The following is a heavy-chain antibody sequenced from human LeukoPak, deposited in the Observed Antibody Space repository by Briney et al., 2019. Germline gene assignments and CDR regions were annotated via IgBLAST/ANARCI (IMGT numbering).Heavy chain of an antibody. D-gene: IGHD5-18*01. J-gene: IGHJ4*02. CDR1: GGSFSGYY. CDR2: INHSGST. Sequence: PSETLSLTCAVYGGSFSGYYWSWIRQPPGKGLEWIGEINHSGSTNYNPSLKSRVTISVDTSKNQFSLKLSSVTAADTAVYYCARVQDTAMVGYWGQGTLVTVSS. CDR3: ARVQDTAMVGY. V-gene: IGHV4-34*01.